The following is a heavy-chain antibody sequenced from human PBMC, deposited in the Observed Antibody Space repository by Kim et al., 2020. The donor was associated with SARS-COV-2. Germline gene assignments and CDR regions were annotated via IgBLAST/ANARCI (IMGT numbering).Heavy chain of an antibody. J-gene: IGHJ4*02. V-gene: IGHV4-34*01. CDR1: GGSFSGYY. Sequence: SETLSLTCAVYGGSFSGYYWSWIRQPPGKGLEWIGEINHSGSTNYNPSLKSRVTISVDTSKNQFSLKLSSVTAADTALYYCARRRSPNYDYIWGSYRYTVGLCDYWGQGTLVTVSS. CDR3: ARRRSPNYDYIWGSYRYTVGLCDY. D-gene: IGHD3-16*02. CDR2: INHSGST.